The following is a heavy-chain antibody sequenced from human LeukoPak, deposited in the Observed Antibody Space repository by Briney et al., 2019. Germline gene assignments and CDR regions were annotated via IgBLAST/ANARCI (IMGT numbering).Heavy chain of an antibody. V-gene: IGHV3-23*01. D-gene: IGHD2-2*01. CDR1: GFTFSNYA. Sequence: GGSLRLSCTASGFTFSNYAMSWVRQAPGTGLEWFSAITDSGGDTYYSDSVKGRFIISRDNSKNSLYLHMNTLRAEDTAVYHCAKGSSASRPYYFDYWGQGTLVTVSS. CDR2: ITDSGGDT. J-gene: IGHJ4*02. CDR3: AKGSSASRPYYFDY.